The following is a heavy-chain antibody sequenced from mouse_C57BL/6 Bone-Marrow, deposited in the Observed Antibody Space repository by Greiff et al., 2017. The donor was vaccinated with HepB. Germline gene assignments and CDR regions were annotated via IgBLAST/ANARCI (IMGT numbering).Heavy chain of an antibody. J-gene: IGHJ4*01. V-gene: IGHV5-12*01. CDR2: ISNGGGST. CDR3: ARQGDYLYAMDY. Sequence: EVNLVESGGGLVQPGGSLKLSCAASGFTFSDYYMYWVRQTPEKRLEWVAYISNGGGSTYYPDTVKSRFTISRDNAKNTLYLQMSRLKSEDTAMYYCARQGDYLYAMDYWGQGTSVTVSS. CDR1: GFTFSDYY. D-gene: IGHD2-4*01.